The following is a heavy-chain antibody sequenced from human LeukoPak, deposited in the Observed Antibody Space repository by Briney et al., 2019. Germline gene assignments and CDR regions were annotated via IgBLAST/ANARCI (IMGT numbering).Heavy chain of an antibody. CDR3: ARGGYDFWSGSILWSYYYGMDV. D-gene: IGHD3-3*01. J-gene: IGHJ6*02. CDR2: ISAYNGNT. CDR1: GYTFTSYG. V-gene: IGHV1-18*01. Sequence: GASVKVSCEASGYTFTSYGISWVRQAPGQGLEWMGWISAYNGNTNYAQKLQGRVTMTTDTSTSTAYMELRSLRSDDTAVYYCARGGYDFWSGSILWSYYYGMDVWGQGTTVTVSS.